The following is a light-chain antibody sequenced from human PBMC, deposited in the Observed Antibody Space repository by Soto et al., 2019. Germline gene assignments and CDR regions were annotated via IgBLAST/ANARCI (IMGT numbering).Light chain of an antibody. CDR1: SSDVGAYNY. CDR3: TSHAGTNNFPYV. Sequence: QSALTQPPSASGSPGQSVTISCTGTSSDVGAYNYVSWYQHRPGKAPKLMIYEVIKRPSGVPDRFSGAKSGNTASLTVSGLQAEDEADYYCTSHAGTNNFPYVFGTGTKLTVL. J-gene: IGLJ1*01. V-gene: IGLV2-8*01. CDR2: EVI.